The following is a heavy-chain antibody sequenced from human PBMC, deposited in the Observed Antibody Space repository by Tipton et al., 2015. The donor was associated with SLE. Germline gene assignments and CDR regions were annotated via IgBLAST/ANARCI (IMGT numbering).Heavy chain of an antibody. CDR1: GGSISGYY. Sequence: TLSLTCTVSGGSISGYYWSWLRQPAGKGLEWIGRVYSSGSTIYNPSIKSRITLSLDTSTNQFSLRVNSVTAADTAVYYCARGGGSYYDYWGQGTLVTVSS. V-gene: IGHV4-4*07. CDR2: VYSSGST. CDR3: ARGGGSYYDY. J-gene: IGHJ4*02. D-gene: IGHD1-26*01.